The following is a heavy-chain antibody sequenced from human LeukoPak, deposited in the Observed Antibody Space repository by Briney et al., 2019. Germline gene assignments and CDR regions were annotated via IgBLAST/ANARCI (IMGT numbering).Heavy chain of an antibody. D-gene: IGHD2-2*01. CDR1: GFTFSSYG. CDR3: AKPWYQLLSNWFDP. J-gene: IGHJ5*02. V-gene: IGHV3-30*18. CDR2: ISYDGSNK. Sequence: GGSLRLSCAASGFTFSSYGMHWVRQAPGKGLEWVAVISYDGSNKYYADSVKGRFTISRDNSKNTLYLQMNSLRAEDTAVYYCAKPWYQLLSNWFDPWGQGTLVTVSS.